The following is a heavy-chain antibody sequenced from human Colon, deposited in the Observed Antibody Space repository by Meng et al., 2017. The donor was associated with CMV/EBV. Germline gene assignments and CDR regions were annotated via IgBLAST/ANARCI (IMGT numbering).Heavy chain of an antibody. J-gene: IGHJ4*02. V-gene: IGHV1-69*05. CDR1: GGTFSSYA. CDR3: ARRPGSLGQFDY. CDR2: IIPIFGTA. D-gene: IGHD3-10*01. Sequence: SCKASGGTFSSYAISWVRQAPGQGLEWMGGIIPIFGTANYAQKFQGRVTITTDESTSTAYMELSSLRSEDTAVYYCARRPGSLGQFDYWGQGTLVTVSS.